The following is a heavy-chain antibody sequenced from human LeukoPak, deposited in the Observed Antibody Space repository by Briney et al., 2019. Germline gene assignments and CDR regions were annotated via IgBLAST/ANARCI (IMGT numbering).Heavy chain of an antibody. Sequence: ASVKVSCKASGYTFTNYGITWVRQAPGQGLEWMAWITTYNGDTYYAQNLQGRVTMTTDTSTSTAYMELRSLRSDDTAVYYCARDLGKGPRHYYGTPFDYWGQGTLVTVSS. J-gene: IGHJ4*02. CDR2: ITTYNGDT. CDR1: GYTFTNYG. V-gene: IGHV1-18*01. D-gene: IGHD3-10*01. CDR3: ARDLGKGPRHYYGTPFDY.